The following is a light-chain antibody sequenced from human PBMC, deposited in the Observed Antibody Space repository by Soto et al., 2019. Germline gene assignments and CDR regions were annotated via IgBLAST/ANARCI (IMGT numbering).Light chain of an antibody. J-gene: IGLJ3*02. Sequence: QSVLTQPPSVSGAPGQRVTISGTGSSSNIGAGYDVHWYQQLPGTAPKLLISGNSNRPSGVPDRFSGSKSGTSASLAITGRQDADEADYYCQYYDSSLSGLVFGGGTKLTVL. CDR2: GNS. V-gene: IGLV1-40*01. CDR1: SSNIGAGYD. CDR3: QYYDSSLSGLV.